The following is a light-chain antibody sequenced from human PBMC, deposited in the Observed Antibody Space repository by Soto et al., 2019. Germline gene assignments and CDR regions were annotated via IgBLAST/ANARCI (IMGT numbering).Light chain of an antibody. Sequence: QPASVSGSPGQSITISCTGTSSDIGAYNYVSWYQQHPGKAPKLMIYEVTNRPSGISNRFSGSRSGNTASLTISGLQAEDEADYYCSSYASAIAFIFGTGTKLTVL. V-gene: IGLV2-14*01. CDR2: EVT. CDR3: SSYASAIAFI. J-gene: IGLJ1*01. CDR1: SSDIGAYNY.